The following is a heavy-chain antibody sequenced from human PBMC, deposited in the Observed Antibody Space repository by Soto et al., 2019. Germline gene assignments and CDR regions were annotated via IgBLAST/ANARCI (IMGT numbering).Heavy chain of an antibody. J-gene: IGHJ5*02. Sequence: SETMSLACCVCGDWIDGEEDYWGWIRQPPGKGLEWIGYIYYSGSTNYNPSLKSRVTISVDTSKNQFSLKLSSVTAADTAVYYCAKVNDFWTGYYSTNWFDPWGQGTLVTVSS. D-gene: IGHD3-3*01. CDR2: IYYSGST. CDR1: GDWIDGEEDY. V-gene: IGHV4-61*08. CDR3: AKVNDFWTGYYSTNWFDP.